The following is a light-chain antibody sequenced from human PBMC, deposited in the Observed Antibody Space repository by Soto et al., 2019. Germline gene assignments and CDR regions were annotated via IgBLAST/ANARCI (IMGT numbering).Light chain of an antibody. CDR2: AVT. Sequence: QSALTQPPSASGSPGQSVTISCTGTSSDVGGYNFASWYQQHPGRAPKLIISAVTNRPSGVPDRFSGSKSGNTASLTVSGLQADDEADYYCSSYAGSSDIVFGTGTKLTVL. CDR3: SSYAGSSDIV. V-gene: IGLV2-8*01. CDR1: SSDVGGYNF. J-gene: IGLJ1*01.